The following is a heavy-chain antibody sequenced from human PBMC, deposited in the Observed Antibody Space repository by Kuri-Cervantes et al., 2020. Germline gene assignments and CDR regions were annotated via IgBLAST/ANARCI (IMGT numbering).Heavy chain of an antibody. D-gene: IGHD4-11*01. V-gene: IGHV3-21*04. J-gene: IGHJ6*03. Sequence: GESLKISCAASGFTFSNAWMSWVRQAPGKGLEWVSSISGSSGYIYYADSLKGRFTISRDNAKNSLYLQMNSLRAEDTALYYCAKDWTTGVQFGYYYRDVWGEGTTVTVSS. CDR3: AKDWTTGVQFGYYYRDV. CDR1: GFTFSNAW. CDR2: ISGSSGYI.